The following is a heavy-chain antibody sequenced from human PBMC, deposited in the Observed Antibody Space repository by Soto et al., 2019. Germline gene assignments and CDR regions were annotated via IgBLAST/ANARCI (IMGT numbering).Heavy chain of an antibody. D-gene: IGHD2-8*02. CDR2: IWYDGSNQ. Sequence: QVQLVEPGGGVVQPGRSLRLSCAASGFTFSSYGMHWVRQAPGKGLERVAVIWYDGSNQYYADSVKGRFTISRDNSKTPLYPQMNSLRAEHTAVYYCARDRWDQRTGLDPWGQVTLDTVYS. CDR3: ARDRWDQRTGLDP. J-gene: IGHJ5*02. CDR1: GFTFSSYG. V-gene: IGHV3-33*01.